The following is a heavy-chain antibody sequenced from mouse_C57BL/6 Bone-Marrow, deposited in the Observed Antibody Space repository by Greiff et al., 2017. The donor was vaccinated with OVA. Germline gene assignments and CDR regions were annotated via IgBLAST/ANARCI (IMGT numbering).Heavy chain of an antibody. CDR3: ARGGTSPFAY. Sequence: EVQLQQSGPELVKPGASVKISCKASGYSFTGYYMNWVKQSPEKSLEWIGEINPSTGGTTYNQKFKAKATLTVDKSSSTAYMPLKRLTSEDSAVYYCARGGTSPFAYWGQGTLVTVSA. V-gene: IGHV1-42*01. J-gene: IGHJ3*01. CDR2: INPSTGGT. CDR1: GYSFTGYY. D-gene: IGHD4-1*01.